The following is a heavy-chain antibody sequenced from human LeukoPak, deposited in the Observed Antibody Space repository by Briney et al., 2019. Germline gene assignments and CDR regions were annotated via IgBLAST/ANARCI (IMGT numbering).Heavy chain of an antibody. D-gene: IGHD5-18*01. Sequence: GASVKVSCTTSGYRFTGYYLDWVRQAPGQGLEWMGRINPSSGGTNYAQKFQGRVTMTRDTSISTAYMELSRLRSDDTAVYYCATSSEGGYSYGSDIDYWGQGTLVTVSS. V-gene: IGHV1-2*06. CDR3: ATSSEGGYSYGSDIDY. J-gene: IGHJ4*02. CDR2: INPSSGGT. CDR1: GYRFTGYY.